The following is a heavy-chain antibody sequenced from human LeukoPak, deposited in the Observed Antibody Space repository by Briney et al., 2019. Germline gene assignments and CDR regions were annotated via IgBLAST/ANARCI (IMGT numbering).Heavy chain of an antibody. CDR1: GFTFSSYS. Sequence: GGSLRLSCAASGFTFSSYSMDWVRQAPGKGLEWVSSISSSSSYIYYADSMRGRFTISRDNAKNSLYLQMNSLRAEDTAVYYCATDRGVLGYCSSTSCGDAFDIWGQGTMVTVSS. CDR3: ATDRGVLGYCSSTSCGDAFDI. V-gene: IGHV3-21*04. J-gene: IGHJ3*02. D-gene: IGHD2-2*01. CDR2: ISSSSSYI.